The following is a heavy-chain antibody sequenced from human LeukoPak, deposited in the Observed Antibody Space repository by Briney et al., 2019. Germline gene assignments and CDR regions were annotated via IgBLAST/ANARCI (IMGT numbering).Heavy chain of an antibody. J-gene: IGHJ4*02. Sequence: TGGSLRLSCAASGFTFSSYAMSWVRQAPGKGLEWVSAISGSCGSTYYADSVKGRFTISRDNSKNTLYLQMNSLRAEDTAVYYCAKVGYYYDSSGYYPPDYWGQGTLVTVSS. CDR1: GFTFSSYA. CDR2: ISGSCGST. D-gene: IGHD3-22*01. CDR3: AKVGYYYDSSGYYPPDY. V-gene: IGHV3-23*01.